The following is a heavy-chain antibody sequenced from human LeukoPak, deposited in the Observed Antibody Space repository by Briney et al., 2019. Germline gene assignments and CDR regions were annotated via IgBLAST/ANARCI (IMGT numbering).Heavy chain of an antibody. V-gene: IGHV3-30-3*01. Sequence: TGGSLRLSCAASGFTFSSYAMHWVRQAPGKGLEWVAVISYDGSNKYYGDSVKGRLTISRDNSKNTLYMQMNSLRTEDTAVYYCARDHYYDSSGYYPVTDAFDIWGQGTMVTVSS. CDR1: GFTFSSYA. CDR3: ARDHYYDSSGYYPVTDAFDI. D-gene: IGHD3-22*01. J-gene: IGHJ3*02. CDR2: ISYDGSNK.